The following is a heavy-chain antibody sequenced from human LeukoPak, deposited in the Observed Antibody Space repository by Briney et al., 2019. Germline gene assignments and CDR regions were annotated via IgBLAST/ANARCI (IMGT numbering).Heavy chain of an antibody. V-gene: IGHV3-30-3*01. Sequence: GGSLRLSCAASGFTFSSYAMHWVRQAPGKGLEWVAVISYDGSNKYYADSVKGRFTISRDNSKNTLYLQMNSLRAEDTAVYYCATTDIVVVPAATLKPYYFDYWGQGTLVAVSS. CDR2: ISYDGSNK. J-gene: IGHJ4*02. D-gene: IGHD2-2*01. CDR3: ATTDIVVVPAATLKPYYFDY. CDR1: GFTFSSYA.